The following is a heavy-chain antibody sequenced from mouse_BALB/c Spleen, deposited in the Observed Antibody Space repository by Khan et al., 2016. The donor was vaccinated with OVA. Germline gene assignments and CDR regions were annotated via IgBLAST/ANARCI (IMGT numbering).Heavy chain of an antibody. J-gene: IGHJ2*01. CDR2: ILPGSGST. CDR3: SRTGNYRDYFDY. CDR1: GYTFSSYW. D-gene: IGHD2-1*01. Sequence: QVRLQQSGAELMKPGASVKISCKATGYTFSSYWIEWVKQRPGHGLEWIGEILPGSGSTNYNEKFKGKATFTADTSSNTAYMQLNSLTSEDSADYYCSRTGNYRDYFDYWGQGTTLTVSS. V-gene: IGHV1-9*01.